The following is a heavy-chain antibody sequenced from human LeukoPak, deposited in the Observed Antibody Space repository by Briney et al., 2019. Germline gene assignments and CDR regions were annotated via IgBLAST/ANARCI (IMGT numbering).Heavy chain of an antibody. CDR3: ARVRDYGDYAFDY. CDR2: ISSSSSYI. J-gene: IGHJ4*02. Sequence: PGGSLRLSCAASGFTFSSYSMNWVRQAPGKGLEWVSSISSSSSYIYYADSVKGRFTISRDNAKNSLYLQMNSLRAEDTAVYYCARVRDYGDYAFDYWGQGTLVTVSS. V-gene: IGHV3-21*01. D-gene: IGHD4-17*01. CDR1: GFTFSSYS.